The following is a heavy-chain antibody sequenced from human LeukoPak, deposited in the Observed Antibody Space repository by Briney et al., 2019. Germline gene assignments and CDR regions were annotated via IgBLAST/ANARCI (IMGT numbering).Heavy chain of an antibody. CDR2: IIPAFNSP. V-gene: IGHV1-69*13. CDR3: ARGWQVPHDAFDI. Sequence: GASVKVSCKSSGGNFKIYAVSWVRQAPGQGLEWMGGIIPAFNSPNYAQKLQGRVTFTADEPTSTVYMELNSLRSEDAAVYYCARGWQVPHDAFDIWGQGTMVTVSS. D-gene: IGHD6-19*01. J-gene: IGHJ3*02. CDR1: GGNFKIYA.